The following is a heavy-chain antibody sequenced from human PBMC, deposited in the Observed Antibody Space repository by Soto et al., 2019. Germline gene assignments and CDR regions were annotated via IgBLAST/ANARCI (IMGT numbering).Heavy chain of an antibody. Sequence: ASVKVSCKAIGYSFTSHYIHWVRQAPGQELEWMGWISAYNGNTNYAQKLQGRVTMTTDTSTITAYMELRSLRSDDTAVYYCARQPVAGTAFFDYWGQGTLVTVSS. D-gene: IGHD6-19*01. CDR1: GYSFTSHY. V-gene: IGHV1-18*04. CDR3: ARQPVAGTAFFDY. CDR2: ISAYNGNT. J-gene: IGHJ4*02.